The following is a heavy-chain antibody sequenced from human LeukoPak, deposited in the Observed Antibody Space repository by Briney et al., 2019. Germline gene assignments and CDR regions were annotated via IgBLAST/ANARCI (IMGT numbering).Heavy chain of an antibody. V-gene: IGHV1-24*01. Sequence: GASVKVSCKVSGYTLTELSMHWVRQAPGKGLEWMGGFDPEDGETIYAQKFQGRVTMTEDTSTDTAHMELSSLRSEDTAVYYCATDLRGCSTSCYKGYWFDPWGQGTLVTVSS. CDR1: GYTLTELS. CDR2: FDPEDGET. D-gene: IGHD2-2*02. CDR3: ATDLRGCSTSCYKGYWFDP. J-gene: IGHJ5*02.